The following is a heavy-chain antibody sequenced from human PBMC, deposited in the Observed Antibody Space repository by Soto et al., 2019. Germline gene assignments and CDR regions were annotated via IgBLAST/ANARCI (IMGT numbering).Heavy chain of an antibody. V-gene: IGHV4-59*08. CDR2: IYYSGSA. CDR3: ASSGYYYGMDV. CDR1: GGSISTYY. J-gene: IGHJ6*02. D-gene: IGHD3-10*01. Sequence: PSETLSLTCTVSGGSISTYYWSWIRQPPGKGLEWIGYIYYSGSANYNPSLKSRVTISIDTSKNQFSLKVSSVTAADTAVYYCASSGYYYGMDVWGQGTTVTVSS.